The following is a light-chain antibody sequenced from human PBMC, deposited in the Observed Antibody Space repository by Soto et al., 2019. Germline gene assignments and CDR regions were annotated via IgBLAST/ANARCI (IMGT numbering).Light chain of an antibody. CDR2: ENN. V-gene: IGLV1-51*02. CDR1: SSNIGNNY. CDR3: GTWDDSLSAGV. Sequence: QSALTQPPSVSAAPGQKVTISCSGSSSNIGNNYVSWYQQFPGTAPKLLMYENNKRPSGIPDRFSGSKSGTSATLGITGLQTGDEADYYCGTWDDSLSAGVFGGGTKVTVL. J-gene: IGLJ3*02.